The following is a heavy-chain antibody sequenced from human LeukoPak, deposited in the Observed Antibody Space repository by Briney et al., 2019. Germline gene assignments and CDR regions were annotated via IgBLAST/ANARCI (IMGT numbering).Heavy chain of an antibody. CDR1: GYTFTSYG. Sequence: ASVKVSCKASGYTFTSYGISWVRQAPRQGLEWMGWISAYNGNTNYAQKLQGRVTMTTDTSTSTAYMELRSLRSDDTAVYYCARARVVVAATGPVPIDYWGQGTLVTVSS. J-gene: IGHJ4*02. CDR2: ISAYNGNT. V-gene: IGHV1-18*01. D-gene: IGHD2-15*01. CDR3: ARARVVVAATGPVPIDY.